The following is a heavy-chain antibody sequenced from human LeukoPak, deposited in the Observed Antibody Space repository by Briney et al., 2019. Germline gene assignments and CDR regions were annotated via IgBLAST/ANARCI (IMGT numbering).Heavy chain of an antibody. Sequence: ASVKISCKASVGTFSSYAICWVRHAPGQGLVWVWGIIPIFGTANYAKKFQGRVTITTDESTSTAYMELSSLRSEDTAVYYCARDADAYCGGDCYSYFDYWGQGTLVTVSS. D-gene: IGHD2-21*02. V-gene: IGHV1-69*05. CDR3: ARDADAYCGGDCYSYFDY. CDR1: VGTFSSYA. J-gene: IGHJ4*02. CDR2: IIPIFGTA.